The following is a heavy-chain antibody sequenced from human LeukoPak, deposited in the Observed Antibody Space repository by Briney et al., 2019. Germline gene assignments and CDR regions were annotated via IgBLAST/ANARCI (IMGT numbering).Heavy chain of an antibody. CDR2: INHSGST. CDR3: ASNYRPGIADQGDY. V-gene: IGHV4-34*01. J-gene: IGHJ4*02. CDR1: GGSFSGYY. D-gene: IGHD6-13*01. Sequence: SETLSLTCAVYGGSFSGYYWSWIRQPPGKGLEWIGEINHSGSTNYNPSLKSRVTISVDTSKNQFSLKLSSVTAADTAVYYCASNYRPGIADQGDYWGQGTLITVSS.